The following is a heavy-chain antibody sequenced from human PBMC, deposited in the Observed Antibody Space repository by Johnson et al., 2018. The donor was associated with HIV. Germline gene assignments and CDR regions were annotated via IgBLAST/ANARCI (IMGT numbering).Heavy chain of an antibody. Sequence: QVQLVESGGGVVQPGRSLRLSCAASGFTFSSYAMHWVRQAPGKGLEWVAVMSYNGSNKYYADSVKGRFTISRDNSKNTLYLQMNSLRAEDTALYYCAIYGLVTRAFDIWGQGTMVAVSS. CDR1: GFTFSSYA. V-gene: IGHV3-30*04. D-gene: IGHD2-21*02. CDR3: AIYGLVTRAFDI. J-gene: IGHJ3*02. CDR2: MSYNGSNK.